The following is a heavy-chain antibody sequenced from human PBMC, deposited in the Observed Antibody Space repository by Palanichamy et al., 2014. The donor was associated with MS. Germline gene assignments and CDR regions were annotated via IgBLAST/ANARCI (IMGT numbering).Heavy chain of an antibody. Sequence: QITFKESGPSLVKPTETLTLTCTFSGFSLLTRGEGVAWIRQPPGKALEWLALIYWADDTRYSPSLKDRITITKNIAKNQVILTMTNMDPVDTATYYCAHRRGGASASILPRGTRTSALTFWGQGILVTVSS. J-gene: IGHJ4*02. CDR3: AHRRGGASASILPRGTRTSALTF. CDR2: IYWADDT. V-gene: IGHV2-5*02. D-gene: IGHD3-9*01. CDR1: GFSLLTRGEG.